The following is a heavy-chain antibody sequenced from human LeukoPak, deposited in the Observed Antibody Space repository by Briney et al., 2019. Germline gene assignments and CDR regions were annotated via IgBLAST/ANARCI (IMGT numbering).Heavy chain of an antibody. V-gene: IGHV4-39*07. CDR1: GGSISSSTYF. CDR3: ARDSLSIVALFDC. Sequence: SETLSLTCIVSGGSISSSTYFWGWIRQPPGKGLEWIGSVYYRGTSYHNPSLKGRVTMSVDTTKNQFSLRLTSVTAADTAVYYCARDSLSIVALFDCWGQGTLVSVSS. D-gene: IGHD2-21*01. CDR2: VYYRGTS. J-gene: IGHJ4*02.